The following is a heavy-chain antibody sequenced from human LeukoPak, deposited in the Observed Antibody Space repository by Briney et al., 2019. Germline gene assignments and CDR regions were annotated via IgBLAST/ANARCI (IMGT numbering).Heavy chain of an antibody. Sequence: PGGSLRLSCAASGFTFSSYAMSWVRQAPGKGLEWVSTISGSGGSTYYADSVKGRFTISRDNPKNTLYLQMNSLRAEDTAVYYCAKDFKNQNAFDYGGQGTLVTVSS. CDR2: ISGSGGST. D-gene: IGHD2/OR15-2a*01. J-gene: IGHJ4*02. CDR3: AKDFKNQNAFDY. CDR1: GFTFSSYA. V-gene: IGHV3-23*01.